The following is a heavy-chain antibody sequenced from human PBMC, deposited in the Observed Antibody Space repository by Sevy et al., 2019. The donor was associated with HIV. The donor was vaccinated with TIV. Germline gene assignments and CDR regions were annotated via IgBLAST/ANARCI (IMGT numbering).Heavy chain of an antibody. V-gene: IGHV4-59*01. CDR3: ARVAAAGTGYYYYYMDV. CDR2: IYYSGST. CDR1: GGSISSYY. Sequence: SETLSLTCTVSGGSISSYYWSWIRQPPGKGLEWIGYIYYSGSTNYNPPLKSRVTISVDTSKNQFSLKLSSVTAADTAVYYCARVAAAGTGYYYYYMDVWGKGTTVTVSS. J-gene: IGHJ6*03. D-gene: IGHD6-13*01.